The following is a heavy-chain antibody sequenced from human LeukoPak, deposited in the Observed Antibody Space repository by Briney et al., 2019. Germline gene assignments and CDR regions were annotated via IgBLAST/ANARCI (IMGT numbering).Heavy chain of an antibody. CDR2: IIPILGIA. CDR1: GGTFSSYA. D-gene: IGHD4-17*01. Sequence: GASVKVSCKASGGTFSSYAISWVRQAPGQGLEWMGRIIPILGIANYAQKFQGGVTITADKSTSTAYMELSSLRSEDTAVYYCARDDDYGDYVQNYYFDYWGQGTLVTVSS. CDR3: ARDDDYGDYVQNYYFDY. J-gene: IGHJ4*02. V-gene: IGHV1-69*04.